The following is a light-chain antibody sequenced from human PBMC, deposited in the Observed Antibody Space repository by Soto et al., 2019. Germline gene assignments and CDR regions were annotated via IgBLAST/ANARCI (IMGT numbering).Light chain of an antibody. Sequence: DIQMTQSPSTLSGSVGDRFTIACRASQSISSWLAWYQQKQGKAPKLLIYDASSLESGVPSRFSGSGSGTEFTLTISSLQPDDFATYYCQHYNSYSEAFGQGTKVDIK. CDR3: QHYNSYSEA. V-gene: IGKV1-5*01. CDR2: DAS. CDR1: QSISSW. J-gene: IGKJ1*01.